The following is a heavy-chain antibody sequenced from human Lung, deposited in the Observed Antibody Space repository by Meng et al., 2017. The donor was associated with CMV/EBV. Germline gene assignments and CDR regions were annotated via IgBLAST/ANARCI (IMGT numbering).Heavy chain of an antibody. CDR1: SAA. CDR2: TYYRAKWYN. D-gene: IGHD1-1*01. J-gene: IGHJ5*01. CDR3: TRARTWNLGLGSLGNWFDS. Sequence: SAAWNWSRQSPSRGREWLGRTYYRAKWYNDYAVSVDSRVTITADTTNNQFSLQLNSVTPEDAALYYCTRARTWNLGLGSLGNWFDSWGQGTLVTVSS. V-gene: IGHV6-1*01.